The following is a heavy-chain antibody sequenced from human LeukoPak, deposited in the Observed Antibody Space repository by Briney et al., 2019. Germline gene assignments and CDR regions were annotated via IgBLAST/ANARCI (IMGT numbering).Heavy chain of an antibody. CDR2: INIKTGNP. Sequence: ASVKVSCKASEYTFTSYSMNWVRQAPGQGLEWMGWINIKTGNPAYAQGFTGRFVFSLDTSVSTAYLQISSLKVEDTAVYYCAQDTSTDVFNYWGQGTLVTVSS. D-gene: IGHD5-18*01. CDR1: EYTFTSYS. V-gene: IGHV7-4-1*02. CDR3: AQDTSTDVFNY. J-gene: IGHJ4*02.